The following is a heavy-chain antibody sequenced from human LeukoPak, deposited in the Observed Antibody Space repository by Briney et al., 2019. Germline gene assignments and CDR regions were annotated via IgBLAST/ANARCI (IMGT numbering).Heavy chain of an antibody. Sequence: SETLSLTCSVSGASINSHYWTWIRQPAGKGLEWIGRIYISGSTNHSPSLKSRVTMSVDSSKNQFSLNLISVTAADTAVYYCTRALNPLPGTYYFDYWGQGTLVTVSS. CDR1: GASINSHY. CDR3: TRALNPLPGTYYFDY. D-gene: IGHD2-15*01. V-gene: IGHV4-4*07. J-gene: IGHJ4*02. CDR2: IYISGST.